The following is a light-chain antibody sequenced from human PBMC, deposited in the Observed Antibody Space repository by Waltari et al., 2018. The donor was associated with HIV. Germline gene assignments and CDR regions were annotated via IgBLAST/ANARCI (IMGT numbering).Light chain of an antibody. CDR1: SSDVGGYHY. Sequence: QSALTQPRSVSGSPGQSVTISCTGTSSDVGGYHYVSGYQQHPGKATILMSYDVRQRRSGDPVPFSDSKSGTTASLTISGLQAEDEADYYCCSYAGTQNVFGTGTKVTVL. J-gene: IGLJ1*01. CDR2: DVR. V-gene: IGLV2-11*01. CDR3: CSYAGTQNV.